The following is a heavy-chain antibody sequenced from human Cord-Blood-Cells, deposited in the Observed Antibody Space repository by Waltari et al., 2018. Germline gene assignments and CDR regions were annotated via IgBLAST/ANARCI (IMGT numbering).Heavy chain of an antibody. CDR2: INHSGST. Sequence: QVQLQQWGAGLLTPPETLSLTCAVYGGSFSGYYWSWIRQPPGKGLEWIGEINHSGSTNYNPSLKSRVTISVDTSKNQFSLKLSSVTAADTAVYYCARGLNDAFDIWGQGTMVTVSS. V-gene: IGHV4-34*01. CDR3: ARGLNDAFDI. CDR1: GGSFSGYY. J-gene: IGHJ3*02.